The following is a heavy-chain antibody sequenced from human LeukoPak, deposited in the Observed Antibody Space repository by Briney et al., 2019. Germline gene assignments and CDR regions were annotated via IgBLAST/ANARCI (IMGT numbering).Heavy chain of an antibody. V-gene: IGHV3-48*01. J-gene: IGHJ4*02. CDR3: AWSIDIDY. CDR1: GFTFNNYD. CDR2: IRRSSSII. Sequence: GGSLRLSCAASGFTFNNYDMNWVRQAPGKGLEWVSYIRRSSSIIYYADSGNGRFTISTDTAKHSLYLLMNRLRTAEPAVYDCAWSIDIDYWGQGTLVTVSS. D-gene: IGHD2-21*01.